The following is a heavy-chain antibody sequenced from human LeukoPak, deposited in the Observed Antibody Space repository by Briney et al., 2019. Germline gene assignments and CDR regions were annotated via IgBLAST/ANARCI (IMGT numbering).Heavy chain of an antibody. CDR3: ARGSGSYFVYFDY. V-gene: IGHV1-2*04. D-gene: IGHD1-26*01. Sequence: GASVNVSCKASGYTFTGYYMHWVRQAPGQGLEWMGWINPNSGGTNYAQKFRGWVTMTRDTSISTAYMELSRLRSDDTAVYYCARGSGSYFVYFDYWGQGTLVTVSS. CDR2: INPNSGGT. J-gene: IGHJ4*02. CDR1: GYTFTGYY.